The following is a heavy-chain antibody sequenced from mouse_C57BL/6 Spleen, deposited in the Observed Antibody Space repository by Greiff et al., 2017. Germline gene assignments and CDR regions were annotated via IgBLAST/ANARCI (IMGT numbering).Heavy chain of an antibody. CDR2: ISSGSSTI. V-gene: IGHV5-17*01. CDR1: GFTFSDYG. J-gene: IGHJ1*03. D-gene: IGHD1-1*01. CDR3: ARRAYSYGSSHWYFDV. Sequence: EVKLVESGGGLVKPGGSLKLSCAASGFTFSDYGMHWVRQAPEKGLEWVAYISSGSSTIYYADTVKGRFTISRDNAKNTLFLQMTRRRSEDTAMYYCARRAYSYGSSHWYFDVWGTGTTVTVSS.